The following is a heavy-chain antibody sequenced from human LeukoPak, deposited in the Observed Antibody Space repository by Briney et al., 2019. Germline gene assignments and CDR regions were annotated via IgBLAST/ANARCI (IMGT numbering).Heavy chain of an antibody. CDR2: ISGSGGTT. CDR3: AKNTSPWISGFDY. D-gene: IGHD3-10*01. J-gene: IGHJ4*02. Sequence: PGGSLRLSCAASGFTFSSYAMTWVRQAPGKGLEWVSTISGSGGTTYYADSVKGQFTISRDNSKGTLYLQMNSLRAEDTALYYCAKNTSPWISGFDYWGQGTLVTVSS. V-gene: IGHV3-23*01. CDR1: GFTFSSYA.